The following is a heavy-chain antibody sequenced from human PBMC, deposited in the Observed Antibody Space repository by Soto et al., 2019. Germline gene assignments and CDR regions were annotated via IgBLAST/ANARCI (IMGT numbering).Heavy chain of an antibody. CDR3: ARASSSASAADY. D-gene: IGHD6-6*01. V-gene: IGHV4-31*03. J-gene: IGHJ4*02. CDR1: GESISSGGYY. Sequence: QVQLQESGPGLVKPSQTLSLTCSVSGESISSGGYYWSWIRHHPGKGLEWIGYIYDSESAYYNPSLKRRFTIAMDTPKTHVPIRLSSVTAADTAVYYCARASSSASAADYWGQGTLATVSS. CDR2: IYDSESA.